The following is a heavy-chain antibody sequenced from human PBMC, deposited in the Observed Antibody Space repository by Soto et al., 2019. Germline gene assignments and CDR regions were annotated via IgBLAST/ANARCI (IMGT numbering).Heavy chain of an antibody. V-gene: IGHV5-51*01. Sequence: EVQLVQSGAEVKKPGESLKISCKGSGYSFTSYWIGWVRQMPGKGLEWMGIIYPGDSDTRYSPSFQGQVTISAAKSISTAYLQWSSLKASDTSMYYCARRSFGSSSSTPSFFDYWGQGTLVTVSS. CDR2: IYPGDSDT. D-gene: IGHD6-6*01. CDR3: ARRSFGSSSSTPSFFDY. CDR1: GYSFTSYW. J-gene: IGHJ4*02.